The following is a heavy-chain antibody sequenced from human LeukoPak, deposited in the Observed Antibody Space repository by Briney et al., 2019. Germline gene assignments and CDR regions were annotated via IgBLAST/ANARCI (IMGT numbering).Heavy chain of an antibody. Sequence: PGGSLRLSCAASGFTFSDHAMSWVRQAPGKGLEWVSYISSSGSTIYYADSVKGRFTISRDNAKNSLYLQMNSLRAEDTAVYYCARDQPNYDAFDIWGQGTMVTVSS. D-gene: IGHD1-7*01. CDR2: ISSSGSTI. J-gene: IGHJ3*02. CDR1: GFTFSDHA. V-gene: IGHV3-11*01. CDR3: ARDQPNYDAFDI.